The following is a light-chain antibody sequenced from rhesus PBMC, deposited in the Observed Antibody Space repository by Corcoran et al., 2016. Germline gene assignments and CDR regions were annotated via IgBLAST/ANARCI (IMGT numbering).Light chain of an antibody. J-gene: IGKJ2*01. CDR3: LQYSIRPYS. V-gene: IGKV1-22*01. Sequence: DIQMTQSPSSLSASVGDTVTITCRASHGISSWLSWYQQKPGKAPKLLIYKASSLQSGYPARFSGGGSETDFTLTISSLQSENFATYYCLQYSIRPYSFGQGTKVEIK. CDR2: KAS. CDR1: HGISSW.